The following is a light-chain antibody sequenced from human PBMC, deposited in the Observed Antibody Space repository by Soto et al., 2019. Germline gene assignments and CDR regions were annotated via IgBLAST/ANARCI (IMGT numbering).Light chain of an antibody. CDR3: SPYAVTNIFV. CDR1: SSDVGGYNY. CDR2: EVS. J-gene: IGLJ1*01. Sequence: QSVLTQPPSASGSPGQSVTISCTGTSSDVGGYNYVSWYQQHPGKAPKVIIYEVSKRPSGVPDRFSGSKSGSTASLTVSGLQAEDEADYYCSPYAVTNIFVFGTGTNV. V-gene: IGLV2-8*01.